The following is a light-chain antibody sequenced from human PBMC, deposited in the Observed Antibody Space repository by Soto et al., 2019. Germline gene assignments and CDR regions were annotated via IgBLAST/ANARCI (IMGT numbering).Light chain of an antibody. CDR1: TSNIGSNT. CDR2: SDN. J-gene: IGLJ1*01. V-gene: IGLV1-44*01. CDR3: AAWDDSLIYV. Sequence: QSVLTQPPSASGTPGQRVAISCSGSTSNIGSNTVSWYQQLPGTAPKLLIYSDNQRPSGVPDRFSGSKSGTSASLATSGLQSEDEADYYCAAWDDSLIYVFGTGTKVTVL.